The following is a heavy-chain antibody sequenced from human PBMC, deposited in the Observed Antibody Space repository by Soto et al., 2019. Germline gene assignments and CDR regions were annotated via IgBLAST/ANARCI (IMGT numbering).Heavy chain of an antibody. CDR3: AKDMYWRGMSTIRYFDS. V-gene: IGHV3-9*02. Sequence: GGSLRLSCVASGFTADDYAMHWVRQAPGKGLEWVSGISSNSDTIDYADSVKGRFTISRDNAKNSLFLQMNSLRPEDTALYYCAKDMYWRGMSTIRYFDSWGQGTLGTVSS. CDR2: ISSNSDTI. CDR1: GFTADDYA. D-gene: IGHD3-3*01. J-gene: IGHJ4*02.